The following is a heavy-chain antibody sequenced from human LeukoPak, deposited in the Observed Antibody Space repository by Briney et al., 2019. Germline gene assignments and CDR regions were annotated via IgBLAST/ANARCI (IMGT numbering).Heavy chain of an antibody. Sequence: SETLSLTCAVSGGSITSNSYYWGWIRQPPGKGLEWIGSLYYSGNTYHHPSLKSRVSISVDASRNQFSLKVRSVTAADTAVYYCARQIWFGEFSHFDFWGQGAVVIVSS. J-gene: IGHJ4*02. CDR1: GGSITSNSYY. CDR2: LYYSGNT. CDR3: ARQIWFGEFSHFDF. D-gene: IGHD3-10*01. V-gene: IGHV4-39*07.